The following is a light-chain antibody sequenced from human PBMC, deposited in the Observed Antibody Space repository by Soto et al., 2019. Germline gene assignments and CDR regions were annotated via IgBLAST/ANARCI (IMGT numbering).Light chain of an antibody. CDR3: QQRSNWPPSWT. CDR1: QSVSSY. Sequence: IVLTQSPATLSLSPGKRATLSCRASQSVSSYLAWYQQKPGQAPRLLIYDASNRATGIPARFSGSGSGTDFTLTISSLEPEDFAVYYCQQRSNWPPSWTFGQGTKVDIK. J-gene: IGKJ1*01. CDR2: DAS. V-gene: IGKV3-11*01.